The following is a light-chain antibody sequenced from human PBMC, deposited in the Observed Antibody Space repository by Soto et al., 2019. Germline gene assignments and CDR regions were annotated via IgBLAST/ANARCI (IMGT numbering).Light chain of an antibody. CDR1: SNDVGGYKY. CDR2: EVS. J-gene: IGLJ1*01. Sequence: QSVLTQPASVSGSPGQSITISCTGTSNDVGGYKYVSWYQQHPGTAPKLIMFEVSNRPSGVSNRFSGSKSANTASLTISGLQAQDEADYYCSSYSSTNILSYVFGTGTKLTVL. V-gene: IGLV2-14*03. CDR3: SSYSSTNILSYV.